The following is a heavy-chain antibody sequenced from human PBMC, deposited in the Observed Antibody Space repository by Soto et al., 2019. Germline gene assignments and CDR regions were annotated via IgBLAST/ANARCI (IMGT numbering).Heavy chain of an antibody. V-gene: IGHV1-69*12. CDR2: IIPIFGTA. CDR1: GGTFSSYA. J-gene: IGHJ6*02. D-gene: IGHD1-20*01. CDR3: ARGITGTVTYYYGLDV. Sequence: QVQLVQSGAEVKKPGSSMKVSCKASGGTFSSYAISWVRQAPGQGLEWMGGIIPIFGTADYAQKFHGRVTVTAGESTRTAYMELSRLRSDDTVVYYCARGITGTVTYYYGLDVWGQGATVTFSS.